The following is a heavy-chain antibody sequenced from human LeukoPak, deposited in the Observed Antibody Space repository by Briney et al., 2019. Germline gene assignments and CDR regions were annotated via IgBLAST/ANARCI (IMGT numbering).Heavy chain of an antibody. CDR2: ISSSGTTT. Sequence: GGSLRLSCAASEFTFNSYEMNWVRQAPGKGLEWVSYISSSGTTTYYADSVKGRFTISRDNAMNSLYLQMNSLRAEDTAVYYCAGGFRSSVWGQGTLVTVSS. CDR3: AGGFRSSV. V-gene: IGHV3-48*03. D-gene: IGHD6-6*01. J-gene: IGHJ4*02. CDR1: EFTFNSYE.